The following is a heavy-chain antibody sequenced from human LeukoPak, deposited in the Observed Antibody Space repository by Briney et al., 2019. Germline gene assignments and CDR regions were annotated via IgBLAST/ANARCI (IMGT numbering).Heavy chain of an antibody. V-gene: IGHV1-2*06. J-gene: IGHJ4*02. CDR2: INPNSGGT. CDR1: GGTFSSYA. Sequence: ASVKVSCKASGGTFSSYAISWVRQAPGQGLEWMGRINPNSGGTNYAQKFQGRVTMTRDTSISTAYMELSRLRSDDTAVYYCASLSSNGFDYWGQGTLVTVSS. CDR3: ASLSSNGFDY. D-gene: IGHD4/OR15-4a*01.